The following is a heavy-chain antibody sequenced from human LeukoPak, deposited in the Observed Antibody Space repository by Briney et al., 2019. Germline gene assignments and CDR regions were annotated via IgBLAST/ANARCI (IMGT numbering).Heavy chain of an antibody. V-gene: IGHV4-39*07. D-gene: IGHD2-15*01. CDR1: GDSISSSSYE. Sequence: SETLSLTCTVSGDSISSSSYEWRWIRQPPGKGREWSGSIYYTGSTYYNPSLMSRVNISLDTSKSQFSLKVSSVTAADTAVYYCAREPIHAATEALDYWGQGTLVTVSS. J-gene: IGHJ4*02. CDR3: AREPIHAATEALDY. CDR2: IYYTGST.